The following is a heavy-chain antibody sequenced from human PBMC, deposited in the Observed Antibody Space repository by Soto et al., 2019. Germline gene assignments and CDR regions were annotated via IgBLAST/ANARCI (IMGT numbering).Heavy chain of an antibody. CDR2: MSADGYYK. Sequence: GGSLRLSCAASGFTFSSYSMHWVRQAPGKGLEWVAVMSADGYYKFYADSVKGRFTISRDNSKSTLYLQMNSLRTEDTAVYSCARDFYARDCGTLCCYKGFDSRRQGTLVTVSS. J-gene: IGHJ4*02. V-gene: IGHV3-30-3*01. D-gene: IGHD2-2*02. CDR3: ARDFYARDCGTLCCYKGFDS. CDR1: GFTFSSYS.